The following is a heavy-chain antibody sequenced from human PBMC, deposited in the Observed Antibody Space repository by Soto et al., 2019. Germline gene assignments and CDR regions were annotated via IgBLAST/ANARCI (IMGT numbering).Heavy chain of an antibody. CDR3: ANSHGSGTYFFL. J-gene: IGHJ4*02. V-gene: IGHV4-59*01. CDR1: GGSIGGYY. D-gene: IGHD3-10*01. CDR2: IYYSGSA. Sequence: SETLSLTCTVSGGSIGGYYWSWIRQPPGKALEWMGYIYYSGSADYNPSLKSRVTISQDSSRNQVSLRLASVTAADTATYYCANSHGSGTYFFLWGQGTLVTVSS.